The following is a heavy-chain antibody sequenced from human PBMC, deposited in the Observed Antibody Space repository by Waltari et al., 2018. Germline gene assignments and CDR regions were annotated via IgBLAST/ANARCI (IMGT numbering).Heavy chain of an antibody. D-gene: IGHD4-17*01. CDR2: IVYSGLT. CDR1: GGTLSSSGYY. CDR3: ARRRTTVTTYYFDY. V-gene: IGHV4-39*01. J-gene: IGHJ4*02. Sequence: QLQLQESGPGLVKPSETLSLTCTVSGGTLSSSGYYWGWIRQPPGKGLEWIGSIVYSGLTSRNPSLQSRVTISVDTSKKQFSRKLSSVTAADTAVFFCARRRTTVTTYYFDYWGQGTLVTVSS.